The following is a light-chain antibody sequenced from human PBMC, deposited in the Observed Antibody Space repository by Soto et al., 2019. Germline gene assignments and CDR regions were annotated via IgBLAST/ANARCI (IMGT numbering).Light chain of an antibody. V-gene: IGKV2-30*02. J-gene: IGKJ1*01. CDR1: QSLLHITGNTY. Sequence: DVVMTQTPLSLSVAPGQPASISCKSSQSLLHITGNTYLNWFQQRPGQSPRRLIYKVSNRDSGVPDRFSGSGSGTDFTLKISRVEAEDVGVYYCMQGTHWPTFGQGTKVDI. CDR3: MQGTHWPT. CDR2: KVS.